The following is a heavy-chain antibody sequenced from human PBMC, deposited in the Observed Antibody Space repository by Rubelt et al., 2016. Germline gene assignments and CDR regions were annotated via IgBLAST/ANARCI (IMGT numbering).Heavy chain of an antibody. V-gene: IGHV1-69*10. J-gene: IGHJ4*02. CDR1: SSYA. CDR2: IIPILGIA. CDR3: ARAGLLAYCGGDCYLHFDY. Sequence: SSYAISWVRQAPGQGLEWMGGIIPILGIANYAQKFQGRVTITADKSTSTAYMELSSLRSEDTAVYYCARAGLLAYCGGDCYLHFDYWGQGTLVTVSS. D-gene: IGHD2-21*02.